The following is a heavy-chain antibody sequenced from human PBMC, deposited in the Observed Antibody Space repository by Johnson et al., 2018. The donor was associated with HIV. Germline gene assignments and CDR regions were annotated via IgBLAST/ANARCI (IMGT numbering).Heavy chain of an antibody. CDR1: GFTFSSYW. J-gene: IGHJ3*02. D-gene: IGHD3-22*01. CDR3: ARGLPNYYDSSGVDAFDI. V-gene: IGHV3-7*01. Sequence: VQLVESGGGLVPPGGSLRLSCAASGFTFSSYWMTWVRQAPGKGLEWVANIKEAGSEKYYVDSVKCRFTISRDNAKNSLFLQMTSLRAEDTAMYYSARGLPNYYDSSGVDAFDICGQGTMVTVSS. CDR2: IKEAGSEK.